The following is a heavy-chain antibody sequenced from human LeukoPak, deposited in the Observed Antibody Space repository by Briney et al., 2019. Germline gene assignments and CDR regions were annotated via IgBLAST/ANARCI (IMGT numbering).Heavy chain of an antibody. CDR1: GFTFSSYA. CDR3: AKENRGLWLGTFEI. J-gene: IGHJ3*02. CDR2: ISGSGGST. Sequence: GGSLRLSCAASGFTFSSYAMSWVRQAPGKGLQWVSGISGSGGSTYYADSVKGRFTISRDNTKNTLYLQMTSLRAEDTAVYYCAKENRGLWLGTFEIWGQGTMVTVSS. D-gene: IGHD5-18*01. V-gene: IGHV3-23*01.